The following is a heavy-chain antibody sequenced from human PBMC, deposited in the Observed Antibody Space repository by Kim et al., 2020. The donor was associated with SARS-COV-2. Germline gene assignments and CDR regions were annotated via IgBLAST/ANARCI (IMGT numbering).Heavy chain of an antibody. D-gene: IGHD3-9*01. CDR1: GGSISSYY. Sequence: SETLSLTCTVSGGSISSYYWSWIRQPPGKGLEWIGYIYYSGSTNYNPSLKSRVTISVDTSKNQFSLKLSSVTAEDTAVYYCARDGGYDILTGYYYGMDVWGQGTTVTVSS. CDR2: IYYSGST. V-gene: IGHV4-59*13. CDR3: ARDGGYDILTGYYYGMDV. J-gene: IGHJ6*02.